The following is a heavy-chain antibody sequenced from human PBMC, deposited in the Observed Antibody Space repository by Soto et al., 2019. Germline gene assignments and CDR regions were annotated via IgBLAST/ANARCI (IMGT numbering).Heavy chain of an antibody. Sequence: QVQLVESGGGVVQPGMTLRLSCTASGFTFSSHGMHWVRQAPGKGLEWVAVVSFDGTNKNYADSVRGRFTISRDNSKNTLYLQMSRLRAEDTAVYYCANGDISGFEYFQSWGQGTLVTVSS. CDR1: GFTFSSHG. CDR2: VSFDGTNK. CDR3: ANGDISGFEYFQS. V-gene: IGHV3-30*18. D-gene: IGHD3-22*01. J-gene: IGHJ1*01.